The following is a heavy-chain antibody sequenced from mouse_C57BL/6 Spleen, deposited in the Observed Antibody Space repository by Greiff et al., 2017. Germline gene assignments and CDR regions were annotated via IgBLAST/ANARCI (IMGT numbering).Heavy chain of an antibody. D-gene: IGHD1-1*01. CDR1: GYTFTEYT. CDR3: ARHEDRYYGSSWAMDY. Sequence: QVQLKQSGAELVKPGASVKLSCKASGYTFTEYTIHWVKQRSGQGLEWIGWFYPGSGSIKYNEKFKDKATLTADKSFSTVYMELSRLTSEDSAVYFCARHEDRYYGSSWAMDYWGQGTSVTVSS. J-gene: IGHJ4*01. CDR2: FYPGSGSI. V-gene: IGHV1-62-2*01.